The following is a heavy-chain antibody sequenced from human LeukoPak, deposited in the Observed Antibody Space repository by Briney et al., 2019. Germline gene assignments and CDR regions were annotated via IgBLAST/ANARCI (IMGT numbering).Heavy chain of an antibody. Sequence: SETLSLTCTVSGGSISSSSYYWGWIRQPPGKGLDWIRSIYYSGSTYYNPSLKSRVTISVDTSKNQFSLKLRSVTAADTAVYYCASVLLRLLDYWGQGTLVTVSS. CDR3: ASVLLRLLDY. J-gene: IGHJ4*02. CDR2: IYYSGST. V-gene: IGHV4-39*01. CDR1: GGSISSSSYY. D-gene: IGHD4-17*01.